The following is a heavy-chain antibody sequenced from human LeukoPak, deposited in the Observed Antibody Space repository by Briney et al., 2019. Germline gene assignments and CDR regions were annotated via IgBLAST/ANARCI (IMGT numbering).Heavy chain of an antibody. V-gene: IGHV1-8*01. Sequence: ASVKVSCKASGYTFTSYDINWVRQATGQGLEWMGWMNPNGGNTGYAQKFQGRVTMTRNTSISTAYMELSSLRSEDTAVYYCAGSSWTGNWFDPWGQGTLVTVSS. CDR1: GYTFTSYD. CDR3: AGSSWTGNWFDP. J-gene: IGHJ5*02. D-gene: IGHD6-13*01. CDR2: MNPNGGNT.